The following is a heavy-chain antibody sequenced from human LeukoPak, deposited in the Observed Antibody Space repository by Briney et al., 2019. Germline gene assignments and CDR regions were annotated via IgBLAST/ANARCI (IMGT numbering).Heavy chain of an antibody. Sequence: GGSLRLSCAASGFTFSSYWMSRVRQAPGKGLEGVANIKQDGSEKYYVDSVKGRFTTSRDNAKNSLYLQMNSLRGEDTAVYYCARRCRVGATAYYYYYMDVWGKGTTVTVSS. J-gene: IGHJ6*03. CDR2: IKQDGSEK. V-gene: IGHV3-7*01. CDR3: ARRCRVGATAYYYYYMDV. CDR1: GFTFSSYW. D-gene: IGHD1-26*01.